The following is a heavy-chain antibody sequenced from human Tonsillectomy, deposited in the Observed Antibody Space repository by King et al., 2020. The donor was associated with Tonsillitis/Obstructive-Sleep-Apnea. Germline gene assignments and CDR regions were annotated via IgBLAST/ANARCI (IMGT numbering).Heavy chain of an antibody. Sequence: VQLQESGPGLVKPSETLSLTCTVSGGSISSYYWSWIRQPPGKRLEWIGYIYYSGSTNYNPSLKSRVTIPVDTSKNELSLKLSSVTAADPAVYYCARQRGWDYYIDVGGKGTTVTVSS. V-gene: IGHV4-59*08. CDR2: IYYSGST. CDR1: GGSISSYY. CDR3: ARQRGWDYYIDV. D-gene: IGHD1-26*01. J-gene: IGHJ6*03.